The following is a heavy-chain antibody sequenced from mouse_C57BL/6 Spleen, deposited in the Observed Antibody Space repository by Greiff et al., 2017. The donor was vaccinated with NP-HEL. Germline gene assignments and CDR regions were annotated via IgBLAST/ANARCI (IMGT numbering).Heavy chain of an antibody. V-gene: IGHV1-15*01. J-gene: IGHJ4*01. CDR2: IDPETGGT. CDR1: GYTFTDYE. D-gene: IGHD2-2*01. Sequence: QVQLQQSGAELVRPGASVTLSCKASGYTFTDYEMHWVKQTPVHGLEWIGAIDPETGGTAYNQKFKGKAILTADKSSSTAYMELRSLTSEDSAVYYCIGGYPYYYAMDYWGQGTSVTVSS. CDR3: IGGYPYYYAMDY.